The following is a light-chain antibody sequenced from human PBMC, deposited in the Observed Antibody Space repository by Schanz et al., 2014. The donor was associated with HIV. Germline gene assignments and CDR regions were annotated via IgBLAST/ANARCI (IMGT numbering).Light chain of an antibody. CDR2: AAS. V-gene: IGKV1-17*01. CDR3: LQYNNYPWT. Sequence: DIQMTQSPSSLSASVGDRVTITCRARQAISNDLGWYQQKPGRAPKRLIYAASSLQSGVTSRFSGSGSGTDFTLTISSLQPEDFATYYCLQYNNYPWTFGQGTKVEVK. CDR1: QAISND. J-gene: IGKJ1*01.